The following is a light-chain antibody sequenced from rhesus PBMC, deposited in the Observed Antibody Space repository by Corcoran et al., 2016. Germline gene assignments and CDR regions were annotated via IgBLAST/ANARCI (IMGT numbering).Light chain of an antibody. V-gene: IGKV2S2*01. CDR1: QSLLHSNGNTY. Sequence: DIVMTQTPLSLPVTPGEPASISCRSSQSLLHSNGNTYLDWYLQKPGQSPRNLIYKVTNRGSGVPDRCSGSGSGTDFTLKISRVEPEDVGAYYCMQSTEDPWTFGQGTKVEIK. CDR3: MQSTEDPWT. J-gene: IGKJ1*01. CDR2: KVT.